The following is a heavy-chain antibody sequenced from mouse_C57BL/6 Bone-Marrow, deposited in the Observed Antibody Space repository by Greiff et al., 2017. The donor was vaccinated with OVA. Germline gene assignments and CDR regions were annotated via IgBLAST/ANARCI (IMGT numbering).Heavy chain of an antibody. Sequence: VQLQQPGAELVMPGASVKLSCKASGYTFTSYWMHWVKQRPGQGLEWIGEIDPSDSYTNYNQKFKGKSTLTVDKSSRTAYMQLSSLTSEDSAVYYCARYPYYYGSRAMDYWGQGTSVTVSS. CDR1: GYTFTSYW. J-gene: IGHJ4*01. V-gene: IGHV1-69*01. CDR2: IDPSDSYT. CDR3: ARYPYYYGSRAMDY. D-gene: IGHD1-1*01.